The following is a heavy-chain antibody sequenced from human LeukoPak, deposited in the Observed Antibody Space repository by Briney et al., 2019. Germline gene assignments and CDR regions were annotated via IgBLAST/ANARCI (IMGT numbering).Heavy chain of an antibody. CDR2: ISSSGSTI. Sequence: GGSLRLSCAASGFTFSDYYMSWIRQAPGKGLEWVSYISSSGSTIYYADSVKGRFTISRDNAKNSLYLQMNSLRAEDTAVYYGARDASCSGGSCYTPEPLDYWGQGTLVTVSS. J-gene: IGHJ4*02. D-gene: IGHD2-15*01. CDR3: ARDASCSGGSCYTPEPLDY. CDR1: GFTFSDYY. V-gene: IGHV3-11*01.